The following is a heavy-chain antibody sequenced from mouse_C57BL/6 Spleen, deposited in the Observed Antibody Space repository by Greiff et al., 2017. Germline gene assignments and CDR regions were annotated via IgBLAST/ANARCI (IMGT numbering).Heavy chain of an antibody. CDR1: SYTFTDYE. CDR3: TRGANPWFAY. CDR2: IDPETGGT. D-gene: IGHD6-1*01. Sequence: QVQLQQSGAELVRPGASVTLSCKASSYTFTDYEMHWVKQTPVHGLEWIGAIDPETGGTAYNQKFKGKAILTADKSSSTAYMELRSLTSEDSAVYYCTRGANPWFAYWGQGTLVTVSA. J-gene: IGHJ3*01. V-gene: IGHV1-15*01.